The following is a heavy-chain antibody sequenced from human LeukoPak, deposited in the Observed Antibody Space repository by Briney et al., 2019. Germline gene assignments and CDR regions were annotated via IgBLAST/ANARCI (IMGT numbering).Heavy chain of an antibody. V-gene: IGHV4-39*01. J-gene: IGHJ5*02. CDR3: ARLYYGIAVAGLNWFDP. Sequence: SETLSLICTVSGGSISSSSYYWGWIRQPPGKGLEWIGSIYYSGSTYYNPSLKSRVTISVDTSKNQFSLKLISVTAADTAVYYCARLYYGIAVAGLNWFDPWGQGTLVTVSS. D-gene: IGHD6-19*01. CDR2: IYYSGST. CDR1: GGSISSSSYY.